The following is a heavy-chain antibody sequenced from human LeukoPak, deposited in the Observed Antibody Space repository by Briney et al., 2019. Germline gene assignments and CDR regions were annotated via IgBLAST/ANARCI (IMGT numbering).Heavy chain of an antibody. CDR1: GGTVSSYA. D-gene: IGHD6-6*01. CDR2: IIPIFGTA. Sequence: ASVKVSCKACGGTVSSYAISWVRQAPGQGLEWMGGIIPIFGTANYAQNSQGRVTITTDESTSTAYMELSSLRSKDTAVYYCARGGIAARPYFDYWGQGTLVTVSS. V-gene: IGHV1-69*05. J-gene: IGHJ4*02. CDR3: ARGGIAARPYFDY.